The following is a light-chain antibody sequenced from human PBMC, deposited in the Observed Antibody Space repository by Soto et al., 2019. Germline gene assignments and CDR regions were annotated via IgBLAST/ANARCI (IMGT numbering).Light chain of an antibody. V-gene: IGKV3-20*01. CDR1: QSVSSSY. CDR2: RTS. CDR3: QQYGSSGT. Sequence: EIVLTQSPGTLSLSPVERATLSCRASQSVSSSYLAWYQQKPGQAPRLLIYRTSNRATGIPDRFSGSGSGTEFTPTISSLQPDDFAVYYCQQYGSSGTFGQGTKVDIK. J-gene: IGKJ1*01.